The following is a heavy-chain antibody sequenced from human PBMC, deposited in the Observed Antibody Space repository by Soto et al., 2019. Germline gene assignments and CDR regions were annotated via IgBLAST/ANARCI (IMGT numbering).Heavy chain of an antibody. J-gene: IGHJ4*02. V-gene: IGHV5-51*01. CDR1: GYSFTSYW. Sequence: PGESLKISCKGSGYSFTSYWIRWVRQMPGKGLEWMGIIYPGDSDTRYSPSFQGQVTISADKSISTASLQWSSLKASDTARYYCARQSTIFGVVITPFPPYYFHYWGQGTLVTVSS. D-gene: IGHD3-3*01. CDR3: ARQSTIFGVVITPFPPYYFHY. CDR2: IYPGDSDT.